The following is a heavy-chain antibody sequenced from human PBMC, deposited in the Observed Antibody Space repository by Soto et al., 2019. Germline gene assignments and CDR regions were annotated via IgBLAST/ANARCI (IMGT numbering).Heavy chain of an antibody. J-gene: IGHJ5*01. CDR1: GDSISNLDYF. CDR2: IYKSATT. Sequence: SETLSLTCSVSGDSISNLDYFWAWIRQPPGQALEYIGYIYKSATTYYNPSFESRVAISVDTSKSQFSLNVTSVTAADTAVYFCARGRYCLTGRCFPNWFDSWGQGPLVTVSS. CDR3: ARGRYCLTGRCFPNWFDS. V-gene: IGHV4-30-4*01. D-gene: IGHD7-27*01.